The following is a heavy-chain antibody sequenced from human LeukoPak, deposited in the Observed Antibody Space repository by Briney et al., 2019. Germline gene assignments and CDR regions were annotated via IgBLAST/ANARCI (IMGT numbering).Heavy chain of an antibody. CDR3: ARDHRRGQQLVPLDY. CDR1: GFTFSSYS. J-gene: IGHJ4*02. CDR2: ISSSSSYI. Sequence: GGSLRLSCAASGFTFSSYSMNWVRQAPGKGLEWVSSISSSSSYIYYADSVKGRFTISRDNAKDSLYLQMYSLRAEDTAVYYCARDHRRGQQLVPLDYWGQGTLVTVSS. D-gene: IGHD6-13*01. V-gene: IGHV3-21*01.